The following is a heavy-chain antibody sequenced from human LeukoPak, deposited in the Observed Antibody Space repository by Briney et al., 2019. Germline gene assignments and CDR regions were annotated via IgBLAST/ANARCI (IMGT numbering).Heavy chain of an antibody. CDR3: AGGLNYYYGSGSYYKGSLVY. CDR1: GFTFSSHS. CDR2: INHSGST. J-gene: IGHJ4*02. D-gene: IGHD3-10*01. V-gene: IGHV4-34*01. Sequence: LRLSCAASGFTFSSHSINWVRHPPGKWLEWIGEINHSGSTNYNPSLKSRVTISVDTSKNQFSLKLSSVTAADTAVYYCAGGLNYYYGSGSYYKGSLVYWGQGTLVTVSS.